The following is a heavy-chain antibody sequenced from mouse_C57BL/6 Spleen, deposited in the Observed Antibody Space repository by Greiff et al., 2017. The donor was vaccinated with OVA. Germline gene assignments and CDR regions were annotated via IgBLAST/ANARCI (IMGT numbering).Heavy chain of an antibody. J-gene: IGHJ2*01. V-gene: IGHV1-64*01. CDR1: GYTFTSYW. D-gene: IGHD1-1*01. CDR3: ARLGYYGSSYYFDY. CDR2: IHPNSGST. Sequence: QVQLQQPGAELVKPGASVKLSYKASGYTFTSYWMHWVKQRPGQGLEWIGMIHPNSGSTNYNEKFKSKATLTVDKSSSTAYMQLSSLTSEDSAVYYCARLGYYGSSYYFDYWGQGTTLTVSS.